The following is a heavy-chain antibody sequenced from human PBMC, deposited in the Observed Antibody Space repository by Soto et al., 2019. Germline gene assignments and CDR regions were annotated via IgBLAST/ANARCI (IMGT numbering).Heavy chain of an antibody. J-gene: IGHJ5*02. V-gene: IGHV1-18*04. CDR1: GYTFTSYG. CDR2: ISAYNGNT. Sequence: VKVSCKASGYTFTSYGISWVRQAPGQGLEWMGWISAYNGNTNYAQKLRGRVTMTTDTSTSTAYMELRSLRSDDTAVYYCARDRIDLDSSGYTLSGWFDPWGQGTLVTVSS. CDR3: ARDRIDLDSSGYTLSGWFDP. D-gene: IGHD3-22*01.